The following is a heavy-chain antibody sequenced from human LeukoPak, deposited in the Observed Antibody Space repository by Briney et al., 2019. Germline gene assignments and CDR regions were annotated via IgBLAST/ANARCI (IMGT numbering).Heavy chain of an antibody. D-gene: IGHD2-15*01. V-gene: IGHV3-23*01. CDR2: ISGSDGST. CDR3: AKLRSGDPVAATNY. Sequence: GGSLRLSCAASGFIFSNYAMSWVRQAPGKGLEWVSTISGSDGSTYYADSVKGRFTISRDNSKNTLYLQMNSLRVDDTAVYYCAKLRSGDPVAATNYWGQGTLVTVSS. CDR1: GFIFSNYA. J-gene: IGHJ4*02.